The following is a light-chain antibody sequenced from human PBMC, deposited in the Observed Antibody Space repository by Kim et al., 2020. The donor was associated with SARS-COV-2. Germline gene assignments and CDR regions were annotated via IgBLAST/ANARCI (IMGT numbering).Light chain of an antibody. CDR2: DVS. V-gene: IGLV2-14*03. CDR3: SSYTSSSTQVV. CDR1: SSDVGGYNY. J-gene: IGLJ2*01. Sequence: LSQPASVSGSPGQSITISCTGTSSDVGGYNYVSWYQQHPGKAPKLMIYDVSNRPSGVSNRFSGSKSGNTASLTISGLQAEDEADYYCSSYTSSSTQVVFGGGTQLTVL.